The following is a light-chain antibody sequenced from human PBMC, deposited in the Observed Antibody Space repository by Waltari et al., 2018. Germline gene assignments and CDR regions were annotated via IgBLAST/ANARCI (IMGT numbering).Light chain of an antibody. Sequence: IVMTQSPDSLAVSLGERATINCKSSQSVLYSSNNKNYLAWYQQKPGQPPKLLIYWASTRESGVPDRFSGSGSGTDFTLTISSLQAEDVAVYYCQQYYSTPPALTFGGGTKVEIK. V-gene: IGKV4-1*01. J-gene: IGKJ4*01. CDR2: WAS. CDR3: QQYYSTPPALT. CDR1: QSVLYSSNNKNY.